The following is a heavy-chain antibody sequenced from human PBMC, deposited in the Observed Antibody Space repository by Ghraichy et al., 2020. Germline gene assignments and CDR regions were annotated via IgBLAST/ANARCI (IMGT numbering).Heavy chain of an antibody. Sequence: GGSLRLSCAASGFTFSNAWMSWVRQAPGKGLEWVCRIKSKTDGGTTDYAAPVKGRFTISRDDSKNTLYLQMNSLKTEDTAVYYCTTLGLYYDSSGYPYYFDYWGQGTLVTVSS. CDR1: GFTFSNAW. D-gene: IGHD3-22*01. V-gene: IGHV3-15*01. CDR2: IKSKTDGGTT. J-gene: IGHJ4*02. CDR3: TTLGLYYDSSGYPYYFDY.